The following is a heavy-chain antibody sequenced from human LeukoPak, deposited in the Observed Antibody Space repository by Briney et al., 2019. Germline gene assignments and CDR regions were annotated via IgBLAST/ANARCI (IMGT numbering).Heavy chain of an antibody. CDR2: IYPGDSDT. V-gene: IGHV5-51*01. J-gene: IGHJ4*02. D-gene: IGHD3-10*01. CDR3: ARQWGRGSGSYLGY. Sequence: GESLKISCKGSGYSFTSYWIAWVRQMPGKGLEWMGVIYPGDSDTTYSPSFQGQVTISADKSISNAYLQWSSLRASDTARYYCARQWGRGSGSYLGYWGQGTLVTVSS. CDR1: GYSFTSYW.